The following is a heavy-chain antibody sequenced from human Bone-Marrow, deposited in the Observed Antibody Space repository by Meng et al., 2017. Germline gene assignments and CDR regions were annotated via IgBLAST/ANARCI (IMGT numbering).Heavy chain of an antibody. D-gene: IGHD4-11*01. CDR1: GGSFSDYY. V-gene: IGHV4-34*01. CDR2: INNSGST. J-gene: IGHJ4*02. Sequence: SETLSLTCVVSGGSFSDYYWSWIRQPPGKGLELIGKINNSGSTNYNPSLGSRATISVDTSQNNLYLKLSSVTAADSAVYYCARGPTTMAHDFDYWGQGTLVTVSS. CDR3: ARGPTTMAHDFDY.